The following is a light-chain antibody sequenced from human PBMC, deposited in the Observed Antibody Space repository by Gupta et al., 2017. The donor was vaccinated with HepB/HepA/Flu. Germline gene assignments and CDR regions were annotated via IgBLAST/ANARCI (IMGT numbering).Light chain of an antibody. CDR3: QQADTFPLT. Sequence: DIQLTQSPSSLSASLGDRVTLPCRASQGTSIRLGWYQQQPGKAPKLLIYRASSLLNGVPSRFSGSGSGTEFTLTISSLHSEDFATFYCQQADTFPLTFGQGTTVEMK. V-gene: IGKV1-12*01. CDR1: QGTSIR. CDR2: RAS. J-gene: IGKJ1*01.